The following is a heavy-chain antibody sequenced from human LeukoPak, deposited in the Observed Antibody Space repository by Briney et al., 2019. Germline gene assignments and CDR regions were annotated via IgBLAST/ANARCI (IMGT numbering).Heavy chain of an antibody. CDR2: ICQGGDT. CDR1: GYSISSGYC. D-gene: IGHD2-15*01. Sequence: SETLSLTCVVSGYSISSGYCWGWIRQPPGKGLEWIGTICQGGDTFYNPSLKSRVTISVDTSKNKFSLIVTSVTAADTAVYFCASDGRGYCSGGSCYANNWFDPWGQGTLVTVSS. V-gene: IGHV4-38-2*01. J-gene: IGHJ5*02. CDR3: ASDGRGYCSGGSCYANNWFDP.